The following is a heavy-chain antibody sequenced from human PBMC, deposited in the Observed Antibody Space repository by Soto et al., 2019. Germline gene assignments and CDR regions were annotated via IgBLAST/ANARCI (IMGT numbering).Heavy chain of an antibody. V-gene: IGHV3-33*01. Sequence: QEQLVESGGGVVQPGRSLRLSCAASGFTVRIYGIHWVRRTPGKGLEWVALIRFDGGTYYADSVRCRVTISRDTSENTEYLQMNRLKAEDTAVYYCARDSMWTFDFWGRGTTVTVSS. CDR2: IRFDGGT. CDR3: ARDSMWTFDF. J-gene: IGHJ3*01. D-gene: IGHD2-21*01. CDR1: GFTVRIYG.